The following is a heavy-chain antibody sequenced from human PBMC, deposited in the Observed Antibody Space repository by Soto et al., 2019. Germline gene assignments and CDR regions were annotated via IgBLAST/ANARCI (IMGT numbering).Heavy chain of an antibody. CDR3: ARAASGTYYLSAFDV. Sequence: TSETLSLTCTVSGGSIRSGGYYWTWIRQHPGKGLEWIGYIYYSGSTHYNPSLKSRVTISVDTSKNQFSLKLSSVTAADTAVYYCARAASGTYYLSAFDVWGQGTMVTVSS. D-gene: IGHD1-26*01. CDR1: GGSIRSGGYY. J-gene: IGHJ3*01. V-gene: IGHV4-31*03. CDR2: IYYSGST.